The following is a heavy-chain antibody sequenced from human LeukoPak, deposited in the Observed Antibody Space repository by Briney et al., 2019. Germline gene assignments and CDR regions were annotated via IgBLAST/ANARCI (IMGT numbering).Heavy chain of an antibody. CDR3: ARAAAGEFYHYYYMDV. Sequence: KPSETLSLTCAVYGGSFSGYYWSWLRQSPGKGLEWIGEINHSGSTNYNPSLKSRVTISVDTSKKQFSLKMSSVTAADTAVYYCARAAAGEFYHYYYMDVWGEGTSVTVSS. V-gene: IGHV4-34*01. CDR2: INHSGST. J-gene: IGHJ6*03. CDR1: GGSFSGYY. D-gene: IGHD6-13*01.